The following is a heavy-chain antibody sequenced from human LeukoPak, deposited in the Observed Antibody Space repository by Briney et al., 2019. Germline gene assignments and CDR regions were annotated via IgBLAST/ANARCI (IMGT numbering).Heavy chain of an antibody. J-gene: IGHJ5*02. CDR2: IYYSGST. CDR1: GGSISSYY. CDR3: ARGYYDILTGYYANWFDP. Sequence: PSETLSLTCTVSGGSISSYYWSWIRQPPGKGLEWIGYIYYSGSTNYNPSLKSRVTISVDTSKNQFSLKLSSVTVADTAVYYCARGYYDILTGYYANWFDPWGQGTLVTVSS. D-gene: IGHD3-9*01. V-gene: IGHV4-59*01.